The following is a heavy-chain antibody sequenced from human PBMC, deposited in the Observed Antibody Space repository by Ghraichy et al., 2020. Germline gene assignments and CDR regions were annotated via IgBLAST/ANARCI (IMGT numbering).Heavy chain of an antibody. V-gene: IGHV3-23*01. CDR3: RLSFMAARGGDAFYI. J-gene: IGHJ3*02. Sequence: GGSLRLSCAASGFTFSSYAMSWVRQAPGKGLEWVSAISSSGGSTYYADSVKGRFTISRDNSKNTLYLQMNSLRAEDTAVYYCRLSFMAARGGDAFYICGQGTTVTVSS. CDR1: GFTFSSYA. D-gene: IGHD6-6*01. CDR2: ISSSGGST.